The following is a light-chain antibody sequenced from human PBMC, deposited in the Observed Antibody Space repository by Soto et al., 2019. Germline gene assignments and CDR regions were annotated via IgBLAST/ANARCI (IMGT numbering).Light chain of an antibody. CDR3: CSHAGRGSVL. Sequence: QSALTQPASLSGSPGQSITISCTGTSSDIGSFNLVSWYQQFPGEVPKLILYESYKRPSGISTRFSGSRSDNTASLTITGLQAEDEADYYCCSHAGRGSVLFGGGTQLTVL. J-gene: IGLJ2*01. CDR2: ESY. V-gene: IGLV2-23*01. CDR1: SSDIGSFNL.